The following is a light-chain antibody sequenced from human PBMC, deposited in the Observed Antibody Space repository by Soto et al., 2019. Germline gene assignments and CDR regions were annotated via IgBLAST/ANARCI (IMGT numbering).Light chain of an antibody. CDR1: QSVSKNF. CDR2: GAS. J-gene: IGKJ4*01. Sequence: EIVLTQYPGTLPLSPGEGATLSCRASQSVSKNFLAWYQQKPGQALRLLINGASSRATGIPDRFSGSGSGPDFSHTIDRLEPEDFSVYFCQLYGSSPPTVGGGTKVAIK. CDR3: QLYGSSPPT. V-gene: IGKV3-20*01.